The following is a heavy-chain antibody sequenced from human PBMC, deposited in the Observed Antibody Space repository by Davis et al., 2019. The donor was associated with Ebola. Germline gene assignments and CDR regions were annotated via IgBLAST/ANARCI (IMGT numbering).Heavy chain of an antibody. V-gene: IGHV3-21*04. J-gene: IGHJ6*02. CDR1: GFTFSSYS. CDR3: ATADGRGPYYYYGMDV. D-gene: IGHD5-12*01. CDR2: ISSSSYI. Sequence: GGSLRLSCAASGFTFSSYSMNWVRQAPGKGLEWVSSISSSSYIYYADSVKGRFTISRDNAKNSLYLQMNSLRAEDTAVYYVATADGRGPYYYYGMDVWGQGTTVTVSS.